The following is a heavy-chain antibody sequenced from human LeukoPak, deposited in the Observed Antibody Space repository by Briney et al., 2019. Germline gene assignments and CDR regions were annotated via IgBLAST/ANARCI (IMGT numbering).Heavy chain of an antibody. J-gene: IGHJ4*02. D-gene: IGHD3-22*01. Sequence: SETLSLTCAVSSDSISNSAYHWGWIRQPPGRGLEWIGIIYYSRGTYYNPSLKSRVTISVDTSKNQFSLKLSSVTAADTAVYYCARLLVGVITTHSGDCWGQGTLVTVSS. CDR1: SDSISNSAYH. CDR2: IYYSRGT. V-gene: IGHV4-39*01. CDR3: ARLLVGVITTHSGDC.